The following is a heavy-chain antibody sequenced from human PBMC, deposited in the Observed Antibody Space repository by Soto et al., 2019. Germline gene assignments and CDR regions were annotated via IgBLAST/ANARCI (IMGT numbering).Heavy chain of an antibody. J-gene: IGHJ4*02. CDR2: ISGSGGST. V-gene: IGHV3-23*01. CDR3: AKEMYSSSSRYVDY. CDR1: GFTFSSYA. Sequence: GGSLRLSCAASGFTFSSYAMSWVRQAPGKGLEWVSAISGSGGSTYYADSVKGRFTISRDNSKNTLYLQMNSPRAEDTAVYYCAKEMYSSSSRYVDYWGQGTLVTVSS. D-gene: IGHD6-6*01.